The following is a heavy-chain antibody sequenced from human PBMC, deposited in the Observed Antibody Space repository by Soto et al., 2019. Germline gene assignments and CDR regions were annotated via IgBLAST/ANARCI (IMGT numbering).Heavy chain of an antibody. V-gene: IGHV3-11*01. CDR1: GFSLSDYY. Sequence: QGQLLQSGGGLVKPGESLRLSCAASGFSLSDYYMAWIRQAPGKGLEWVAYISSTGDTTYYSDSLKGRITISRDNAKGSVGLQMKSLRVEDTAIYYCPREPPGFLESSSVFAFDFWGQGTMVTVAS. CDR3: PREPPGFLESSSVFAFDF. CDR2: ISSTGDTT. D-gene: IGHD3-3*01. J-gene: IGHJ3*01.